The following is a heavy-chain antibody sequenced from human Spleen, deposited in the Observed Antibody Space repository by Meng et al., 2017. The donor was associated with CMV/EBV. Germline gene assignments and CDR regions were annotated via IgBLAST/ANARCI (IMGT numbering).Heavy chain of an antibody. CDR2: INWNSGRT. Sequence: PGKGLEWVSGINWNSGRTHYADSVKGRFTNSRDNAKNSLYLQMNGLRVEDTALYYCAREGWFDPWGQGTLVTVSS. J-gene: IGHJ5*02. V-gene: IGHV3-20*03. CDR3: AREGWFDP.